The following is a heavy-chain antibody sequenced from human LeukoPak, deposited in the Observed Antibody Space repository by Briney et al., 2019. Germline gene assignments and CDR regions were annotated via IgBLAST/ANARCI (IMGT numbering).Heavy chain of an antibody. CDR1: GFPFNTAW. J-gene: IGHJ4*02. CDR2: IKSNSEGGTT. Sequence: GGSLRLSCEGSGFPFNTAWMTWVRQAPGRGLEWIGRIKSNSEGGTTDYSAPVNDRFIISRDDSKNTLYLQMNNLKTEDTAVYYCTTHTAPAGYWGQGTLVTVSS. D-gene: IGHD5-18*01. V-gene: IGHV3-15*01. CDR3: TTHTAPAGY.